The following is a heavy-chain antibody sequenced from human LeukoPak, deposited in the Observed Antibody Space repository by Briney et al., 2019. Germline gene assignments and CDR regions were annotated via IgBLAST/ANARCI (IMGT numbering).Heavy chain of an antibody. CDR2: IYSGEVT. D-gene: IGHD3-10*01. CDR3: ARISGGSFDI. Sequence: RGSLRLSCAASGLTISSNYMTWVRQAQGTGLEWVSLIYSGEVTFYADSVKGRFTISRDTSHNTLYLQMNRLRTADTAVYYCARISGGSFDIWGQGTM. J-gene: IGHJ3*02. CDR1: GLTISSNY. V-gene: IGHV3-53*01.